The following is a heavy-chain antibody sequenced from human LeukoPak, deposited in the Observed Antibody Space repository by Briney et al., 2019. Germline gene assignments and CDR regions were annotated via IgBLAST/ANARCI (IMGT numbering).Heavy chain of an antibody. CDR3: ARVVYYDSSGYYSPDYYFDY. CDR1: GFTFSDYY. Sequence: PGGSLRLSCAASGFTFSDYYMSWVRLAPGKGLEWVSYISSSGSTIYYADSVKGRFTISRDNAKNSLYLQMNSLRAEDTAVYYCARVVYYDSSGYYSPDYYFDYWGQGTLVTVSS. J-gene: IGHJ4*02. V-gene: IGHV3-11*04. D-gene: IGHD3-22*01. CDR2: ISSSGSTI.